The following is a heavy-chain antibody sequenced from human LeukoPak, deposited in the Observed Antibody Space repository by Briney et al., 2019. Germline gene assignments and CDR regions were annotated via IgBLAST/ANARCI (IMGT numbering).Heavy chain of an antibody. CDR1: GSSISGYY. V-gene: IGHV4-59*08. CDR3: ARLSGYSSV. Sequence: PSETLSLTCTVSGSSISGYYWSWIRQPPGKGLEWIGSINYSGSTNYNPSLRGRLTISVDTSKSQFSLRLTSVTAADTAVYYCARLSGYSSVWGQGSLVTVSS. D-gene: IGHD6-19*01. CDR2: INYSGST. J-gene: IGHJ4*02.